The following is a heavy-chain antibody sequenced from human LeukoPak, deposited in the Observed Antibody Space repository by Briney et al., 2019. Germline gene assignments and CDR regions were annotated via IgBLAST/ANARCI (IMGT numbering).Heavy chain of an antibody. Sequence: SETLSLTCAVYGGSFSGYYWSWIRQPPGKGLEWIGEINHSGSTNYNPSLKSRVTISVDTSKNQFSLKLSSVTAADTAVYYCARGVLTQDPRGATHSQHAKNWFDPWGQGTLVTVSS. CDR2: INHSGST. CDR1: GGSFSGYY. CDR3: ARGVLTQDPRGATHSQHAKNWFDP. V-gene: IGHV4-34*01. D-gene: IGHD2-15*01. J-gene: IGHJ5*02.